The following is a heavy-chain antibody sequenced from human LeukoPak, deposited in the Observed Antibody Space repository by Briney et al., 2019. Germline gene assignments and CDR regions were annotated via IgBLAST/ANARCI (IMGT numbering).Heavy chain of an antibody. CDR3: ARDVVDTAMVYYYYYYGMDV. Sequence: GGSLRLSCAASGFTFSSYAMSWVRQAPGKGLEWVSAISGSGGSTYYADSVKGRFTISRDNSKNTLYLQMNSLRAEDTAVYYCARDVVDTAMVYYYYYYGMDVWGQGTTVTVSS. J-gene: IGHJ6*02. CDR1: GFTFSSYA. V-gene: IGHV3-23*01. D-gene: IGHD5-18*01. CDR2: ISGSGGST.